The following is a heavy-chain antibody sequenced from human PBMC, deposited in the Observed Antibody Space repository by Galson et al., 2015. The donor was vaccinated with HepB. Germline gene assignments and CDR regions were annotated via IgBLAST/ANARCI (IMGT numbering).Heavy chain of an antibody. Sequence: SVKVSCKASGYSFTGYYIYWVRQAPGQGLEWMGRIDPTSGATVYSWRFQGRVTMTRDTSITTAYMELSGLTSDDTAVYYCARDVGAAAGPWGQGTLVTVSS. CDR3: ARDVGAAAGP. V-gene: IGHV1-2*06. J-gene: IGHJ5*02. CDR1: GYSFTGYY. CDR2: IDPTSGAT. D-gene: IGHD6-13*01.